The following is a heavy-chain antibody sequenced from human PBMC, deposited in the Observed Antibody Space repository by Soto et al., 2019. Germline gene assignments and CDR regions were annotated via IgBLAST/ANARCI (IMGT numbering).Heavy chain of an antibody. Sequence: SETLSLTCAVYGGSFSGYDWSWIRQPPWKGLEWIGEINHSGNTNYNPSLKSRVTISVDTSKNQFSLKLSSVTAADTAVYYCARRPYYDFWSGQPVGWFDPWGPGTLVAVSP. V-gene: IGHV4-34*01. CDR1: GGSFSGYD. J-gene: IGHJ5*02. CDR3: ARRPYYDFWSGQPVGWFDP. CDR2: INHSGNT. D-gene: IGHD3-3*01.